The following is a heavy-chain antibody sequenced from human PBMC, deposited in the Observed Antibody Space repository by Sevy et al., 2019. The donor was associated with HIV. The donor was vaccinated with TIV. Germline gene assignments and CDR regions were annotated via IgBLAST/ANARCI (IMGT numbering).Heavy chain of an antibody. CDR1: GFTLIDYA. CDR3: ARGRVTSHYLDY. Sequence: GGSLRLSCADSGFTLIDYAMHWVRQAPGKGLEWVAVISDDGSKTYYADSVNGRFTISRDNSKNTLYLQMNSLRADDTAVYYCARGRVTSHYLDYWGQGPLVTVSS. V-gene: IGHV3-30*04. D-gene: IGHD2-21*02. CDR2: ISDDGSKT. J-gene: IGHJ4*02.